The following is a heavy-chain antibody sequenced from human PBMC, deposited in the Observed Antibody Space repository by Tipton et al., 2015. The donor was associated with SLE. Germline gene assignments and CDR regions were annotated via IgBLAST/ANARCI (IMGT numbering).Heavy chain of an antibody. CDR2: ISYDGSNK. V-gene: IGHV3-30-3*01. J-gene: IGHJ4*02. D-gene: IGHD5-18*01. CDR1: GFTFSSYA. Sequence: RSLRLSCAASGFTFSSYAMHWVRQAPGKGLEWVAVISYDGSNKYYADSVKGRFTISRDNSKNTLYLQMNSLRAEDTAVYYCARAGDTAMVRGIDYWGQGTLVTVSS. CDR3: ARAGDTAMVRGIDY.